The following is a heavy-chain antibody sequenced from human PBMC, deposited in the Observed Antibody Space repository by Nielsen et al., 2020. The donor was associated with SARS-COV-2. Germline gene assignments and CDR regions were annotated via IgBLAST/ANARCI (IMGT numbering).Heavy chain of an antibody. CDR2: ISGNGGST. Sequence: GESLKISCAASGFTFSGYAMSWVRQAPGKGLEWVSAISGNGGSTYYADSVKVRFTISRDNSKNTLYLQMNSLRAEDTAVYYCAKSKGQPGYSNGGYFDYWGQGTLVTVSS. CDR1: GFTFSGYA. D-gene: IGHD6-19*01. V-gene: IGHV3-23*01. J-gene: IGHJ4*02. CDR3: AKSKGQPGYSNGGYFDY.